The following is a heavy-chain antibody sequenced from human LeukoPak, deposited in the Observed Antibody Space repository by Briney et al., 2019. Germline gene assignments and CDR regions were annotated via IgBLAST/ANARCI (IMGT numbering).Heavy chain of an antibody. V-gene: IGHV1-2*02. J-gene: IGHJ2*01. Sequence: ASVKVSCKASGYTFTSYGISWVRQAPGQGLEWMGWINPNSGGTNYAQKFQGRVTMTRDTSISTAYMELRRLTSDDTAVYYCARYYGALWYFDLWGRGTLVTVSS. CDR2: INPNSGGT. D-gene: IGHD4-17*01. CDR3: ARYYGALWYFDL. CDR1: GYTFTSYG.